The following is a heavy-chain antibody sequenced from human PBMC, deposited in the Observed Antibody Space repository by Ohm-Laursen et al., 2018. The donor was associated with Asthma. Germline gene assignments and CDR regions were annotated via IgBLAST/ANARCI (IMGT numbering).Heavy chain of an antibody. CDR3: ASGQYYYASGQDY. CDR2: IHYSGST. D-gene: IGHD3-10*01. J-gene: IGHJ4*02. V-gene: IGHV4-30-4*01. Sequence: PSETLSLTCTVSGGSISSGDYYWSWIRQPPGKGLEWIGYIHYSGSTYYNPSLKSRVSISVDTSKNQFSLELSSVTAADTAVYYCASGQYYYASGQDYWGQGTLVTVSS. CDR1: GGSISSGDYY.